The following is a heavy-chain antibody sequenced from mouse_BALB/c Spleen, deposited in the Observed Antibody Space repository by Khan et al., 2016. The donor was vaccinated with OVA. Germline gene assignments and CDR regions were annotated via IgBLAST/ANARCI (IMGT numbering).Heavy chain of an antibody. CDR2: INPHIGET. CDR3: TRIYGSDFDY. J-gene: IGHJ2*01. CDR1: GYSFTGYF. D-gene: IGHD1-1*01. V-gene: IGHV1-20*02. Sequence: EVQLQQSGPELVRPGASVKISCKASGYSFTGYFMNWVMQSHGKSLEWIGRINPHIGETFYNQRFKDKATLTVDESSSTAHMELRSLASEDSAVYYCTRIYGSDFDYWGQGTTVTVSA.